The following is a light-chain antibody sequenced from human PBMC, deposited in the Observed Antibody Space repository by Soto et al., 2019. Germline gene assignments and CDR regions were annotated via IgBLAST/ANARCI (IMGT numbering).Light chain of an antibody. CDR1: SSDLGKYNY. J-gene: IGLJ3*02. V-gene: IGLV2-14*01. CDR2: EVT. Sequence: QSALTQPASVSGSPGQSITISCTGTSSDLGKYNYVSWFQQHPGKAPKLMIYEVTNRPSGVSSRFSGSKSGNTASLTVSGLQTDDEADYYCCSFTISSTWVFGGGTKLTVL. CDR3: CSFTISSTWV.